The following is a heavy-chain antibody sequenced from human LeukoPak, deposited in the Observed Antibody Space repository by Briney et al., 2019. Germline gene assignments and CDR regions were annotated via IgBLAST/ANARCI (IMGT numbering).Heavy chain of an antibody. Sequence: GGSLRLSCAASGFTFSSYWMHWVRQAPGKGLVWVSRVNGDGSTTAYADSVKGRFTISRDNAKNTLFLQMSSLRAEDTAVYYCARGDAYALNYWGQGTLVTVSS. CDR3: ARGDAYALNY. D-gene: IGHD2-2*01. J-gene: IGHJ4*02. V-gene: IGHV3-74*01. CDR2: VNGDGSTT. CDR1: GFTFSSYW.